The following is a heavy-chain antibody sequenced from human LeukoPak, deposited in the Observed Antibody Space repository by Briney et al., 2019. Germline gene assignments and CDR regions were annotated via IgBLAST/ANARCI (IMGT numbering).Heavy chain of an antibody. Sequence: RPGGSLRLSCAASGFTFSSYVMHRVRQAPGKGLEYVSGISGNGGSTYYANSVKGRFTISRDNSKNTLYLQMGSLRAEDMAVYYCASVTTHGVSHYEYKYWGQGTLVTVSS. CDR2: ISGNGGST. CDR3: ASVTTHGVSHYEYKY. J-gene: IGHJ4*02. D-gene: IGHD4-11*01. CDR1: GFTFSSYV. V-gene: IGHV3-64*01.